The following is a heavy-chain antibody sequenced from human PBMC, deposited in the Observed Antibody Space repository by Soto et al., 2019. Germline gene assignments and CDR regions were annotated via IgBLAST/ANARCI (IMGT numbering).Heavy chain of an antibody. CDR3: ARGIATGQLDP. CDR1: GYTFTRYT. CDR2: INPDNGNT. D-gene: IGHD2-15*01. Sequence: QVQLVQSGAEVKKPGASVKISCKASGYTFTRYTMNWVRQAPGQRLEWIEWINPDNGNTKSSQKFQDRVSITRDTSASTAYMDLSSLRSEDTAVYYCARGIATGQLDPWGQGTLVTVSS. J-gene: IGHJ5*02. V-gene: IGHV1-3*01.